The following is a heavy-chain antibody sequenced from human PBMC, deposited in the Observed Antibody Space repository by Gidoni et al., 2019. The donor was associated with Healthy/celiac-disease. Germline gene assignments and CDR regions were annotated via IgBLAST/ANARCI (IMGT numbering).Heavy chain of an antibody. CDR2: IYYSGRT. V-gene: IGHV4-39*07. CDR1: AGSISISSYY. J-gene: IGHJ5*02. CDR3: AREKTLAIVVVPAANLQYNWFDP. D-gene: IGHD2-2*01. Sequence: QLQLQESGPGLVKPSETLSLTCTVSAGSISISSYYWGWIRQPPGKGLEWIGSIYYSGRTYYNPSLKIRVTISVDTSKNQFSLKLSSVTAADTAVYYCAREKTLAIVVVPAANLQYNWFDPWGQGTLVTVSS.